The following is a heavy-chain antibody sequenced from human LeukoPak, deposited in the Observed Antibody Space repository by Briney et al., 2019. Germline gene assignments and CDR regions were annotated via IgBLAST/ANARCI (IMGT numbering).Heavy chain of an antibody. D-gene: IGHD3-3*01. Sequence: SCKASGGTFSSYAMSWVRQAPGKGLEWVSAISGSGGSTYYADSVKGRFTISRDNSKNTLYLQMNSLRAEDTAVYYCVSSPFGYFDYWGQGTLVTVSS. CDR1: GGTFSSYA. J-gene: IGHJ4*02. V-gene: IGHV3-23*01. CDR2: ISGSGGST. CDR3: VSSPFGYFDY.